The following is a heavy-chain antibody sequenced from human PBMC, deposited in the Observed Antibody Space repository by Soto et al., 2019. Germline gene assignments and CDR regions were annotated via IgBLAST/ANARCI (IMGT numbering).Heavy chain of an antibody. CDR1: GGSFSGYY. CDR2: INHSGST. CDR3: ARNYGSGSYIAY. J-gene: IGHJ4*02. D-gene: IGHD3-10*01. V-gene: IGHV4-34*01. Sequence: SETLSLTCAVYGGSFSGYYGSWIRQPPGKGLEWIGEINHSGSTNYNPSLKSRVTISVDTSKNQFSLKLSSVTAADTAVYYCARNYGSGSYIAYWGQGTLVTVSS.